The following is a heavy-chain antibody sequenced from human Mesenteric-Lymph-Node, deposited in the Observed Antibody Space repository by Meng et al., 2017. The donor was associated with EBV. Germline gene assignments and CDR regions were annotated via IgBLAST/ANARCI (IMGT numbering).Heavy chain of an antibody. CDR1: GVTFDDAV. CDR2: YKVNGADT. J-gene: IGHJ5*02. D-gene: IGHD2-15*01. Sequence: VEWGGALVGTGGCMCRLCPFSGVTFDDAVMSWVRHGPGKGLEWVSGYKVNGADTRYADSVQGRFTISRYNAKKSLYLETNSLRFEDTALYHCARKRGEDGWFDPWGQGTLVTVSS. CDR3: ARKRGEDGWFDP. V-gene: IGHV3-20*01.